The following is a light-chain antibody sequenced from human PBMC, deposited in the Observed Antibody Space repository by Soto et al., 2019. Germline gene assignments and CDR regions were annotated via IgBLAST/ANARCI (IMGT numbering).Light chain of an antibody. CDR3: QQYGSSPRA. Sequence: EIVLTQSPGTLSLSPGERATLSCRASQSVSSSYLAWYQQKPGQAPRLLIYGASSRATGIPDRFSXSGXGXXFTLTISRLEPEDFAVYYCQQYGSSPRAFGQGTKVEIK. CDR2: GAS. V-gene: IGKV3-20*01. CDR1: QSVSSSY. J-gene: IGKJ1*01.